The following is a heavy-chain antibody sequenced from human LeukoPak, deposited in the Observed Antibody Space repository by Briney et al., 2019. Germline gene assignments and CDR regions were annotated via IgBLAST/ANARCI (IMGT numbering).Heavy chain of an antibody. J-gene: IGHJ4*02. CDR2: ISYSGNT. CDR1: GGSISSYY. V-gene: IGHV4-59*08. CDR3: ARLTLSGSYLYYFDY. Sequence: SETLSLTCTVSGGSISSYYWSWIRQPPGKGLEWIGYISYSGNTNYNPSLKSRVTISVDMSKNQFSLKLSSVTAADTAVYHCARLTLSGSYLYYFDYWGQGTLVTVSS. D-gene: IGHD1-26*01.